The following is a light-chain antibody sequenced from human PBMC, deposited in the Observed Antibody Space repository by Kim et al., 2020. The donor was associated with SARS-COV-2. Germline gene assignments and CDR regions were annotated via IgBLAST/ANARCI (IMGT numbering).Light chain of an antibody. Sequence: DIQMTQSPSSLSASVGDRVTITCRASQDFSDCLAWFQQKPGKAPKSLIYAASRLQSGVPSRFSGSGSGTEFTLTISNLQPEDFATYYGQQYKFYQWTFGQGTKLEI. CDR1: QDFSDC. CDR2: AAS. CDR3: QQYKFYQWT. V-gene: IGKV1-16*01. J-gene: IGKJ2*02.